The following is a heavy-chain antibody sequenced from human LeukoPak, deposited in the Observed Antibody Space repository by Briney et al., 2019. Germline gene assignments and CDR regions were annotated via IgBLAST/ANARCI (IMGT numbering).Heavy chain of an antibody. CDR1: GGSFSGYY. V-gene: IGHV4-34*01. Sequence: SETLSLTCAVYGGSFSGYYWSWIRQPPGKGLEWIGEINHSGSTNYNPSLKSRVTISVDTSKNQFSLKLSSVTAADKAVYYCAKDTYYYDSSGSRWFGPWGQGTLVTVSS. CDR3: AKDTYYYDSSGSRWFGP. D-gene: IGHD3-22*01. CDR2: INHSGST. J-gene: IGHJ5*02.